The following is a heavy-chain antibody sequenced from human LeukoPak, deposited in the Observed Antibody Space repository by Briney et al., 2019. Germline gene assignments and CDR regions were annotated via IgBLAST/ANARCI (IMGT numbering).Heavy chain of an antibody. CDR2: IYYSGYT. Sequence: SETLSLTCTVSGGSISSSSYYWGWLRQPPGKGLEWIGSIYYSGYTYYNPSLKSRRVTISVDTSKNQFSLRLSSVTAADTAVYYCARHQWHYYYYMGVWGKGSTVTVTS. V-gene: IGHV4-39*01. CDR3: ARHQWHYYYYMGV. D-gene: IGHD6-19*01. CDR1: GGSISSSSYY. J-gene: IGHJ6*03.